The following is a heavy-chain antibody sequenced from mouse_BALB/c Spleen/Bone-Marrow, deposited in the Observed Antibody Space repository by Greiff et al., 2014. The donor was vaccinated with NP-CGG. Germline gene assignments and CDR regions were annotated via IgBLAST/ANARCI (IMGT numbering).Heavy chain of an antibody. CDR1: GFNIKDTY. J-gene: IGHJ4*01. D-gene: IGHD1-1*02. V-gene: IGHV14-3*02. CDR3: ARVKLWSYAMDY. CDR2: IDPANGNT. Sequence: VQLQQSGAELVKPGASVKLSCTASGFNIKDTYMHWVKQRPEQGLEWIGRIDPANGNTKYDPKFQGKATITVDTSSNTAYLQLSSLTSEDTAVYYCARVKLWSYAMDYWGQGTSVTVSS.